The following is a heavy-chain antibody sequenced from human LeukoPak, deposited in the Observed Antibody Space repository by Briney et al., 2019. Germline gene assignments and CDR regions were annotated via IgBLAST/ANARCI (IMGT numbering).Heavy chain of an antibody. CDR3: GRDLGGRSGY. J-gene: IGHJ4*02. Sequence: PGGSLRLSCVASGFTFSSYGMHWVRQAPGKGLEWVAVIWYDGTNKYYADSVKGRFTISRDSSKNTLYLQMNSLRAEDTAIYYCGRDLGGRSGYWGQGTLVTVSS. D-gene: IGHD1-26*01. CDR1: GFTFSSYG. V-gene: IGHV3-33*01. CDR2: IWYDGTNK.